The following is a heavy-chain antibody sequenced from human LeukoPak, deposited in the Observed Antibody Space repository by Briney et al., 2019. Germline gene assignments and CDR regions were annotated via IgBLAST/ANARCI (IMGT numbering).Heavy chain of an antibody. CDR1: GFTFSSYG. CDR2: TSGSGSSP. Sequence: GGSLRLSCAASGFTFSSYGMNWVRQAPGKGLEWVSATSGSGSSPNYSDSVKSRFTISRDNSKNTLYLQMNSLRAEDTAVYYCAKTTGGNAYDYIDYWGQGTLVTVSS. J-gene: IGHJ4*02. CDR3: AKTTGGNAYDYIDY. V-gene: IGHV3-23*01. D-gene: IGHD4-23*01.